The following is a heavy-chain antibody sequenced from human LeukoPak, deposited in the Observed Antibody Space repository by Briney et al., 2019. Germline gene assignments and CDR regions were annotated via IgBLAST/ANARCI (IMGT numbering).Heavy chain of an antibody. D-gene: IGHD3-10*01. CDR2: ISGSGGST. Sequence: GGSLRLSCVASGFTFSTYAMSWVRQAPGKGLEWVSAISGSGGSTYYADSVKGRFTISRDNSKNTLYLHINSLRAEDTAIYYCAKDRFNLYGRSGGFDYWGQGTLVTVSS. CDR3: AKDRFNLYGRSGGFDY. CDR1: GFTFSTYA. J-gene: IGHJ4*02. V-gene: IGHV3-23*01.